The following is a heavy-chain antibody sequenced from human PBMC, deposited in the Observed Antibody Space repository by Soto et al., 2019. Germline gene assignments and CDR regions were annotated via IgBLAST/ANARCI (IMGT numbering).Heavy chain of an antibody. J-gene: IGHJ4*02. V-gene: IGHV4-39*01. CDR2: IYYSGST. CDR1: GGSISSSSYY. D-gene: IGHD6-19*01. Sequence: SDTLSLTCTVSGGSISSSSYYWGWIRQPPGKGLEWIGSIYYSGSTYYDPSLKSRVTISVDTSKNQFSLKLSSVTAADTAVYYCARRGMVAVAGRDYFDYWGQGTLVTVSS. CDR3: ARRGMVAVAGRDYFDY.